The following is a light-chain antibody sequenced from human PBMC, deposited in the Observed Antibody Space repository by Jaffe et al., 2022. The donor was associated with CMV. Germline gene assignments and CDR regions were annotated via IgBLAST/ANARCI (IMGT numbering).Light chain of an antibody. CDR2: GAS. CDR3: QQSYNTRA. CDR1: QNINNY. J-gene: IGKJ1*01. V-gene: IGKV1-39*01. Sequence: DIQMTQSPSSLSAYVGDSVTITCRASQNINNYVIWYQQKPGKAPQRLIYGASTLQGGVPSRFSGSGSGTDFTLTITNLRPEDFATYYCQQSYNTRAFGQGTKVEI.